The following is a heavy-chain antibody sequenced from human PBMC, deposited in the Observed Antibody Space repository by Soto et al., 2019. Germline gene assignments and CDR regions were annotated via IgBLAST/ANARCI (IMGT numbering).Heavy chain of an antibody. Sequence: SVKVSCKASGGTFSSYAISWVRQAPGQGXEWMGGIIPIFGTANYAQKFQGRVTITADESTSTAYMELSSLRSEDTAVYYCARDLDYYDSSGYYPAYNWFDPWGQGTLVTVSS. CDR1: GGTFSSYA. V-gene: IGHV1-69*13. D-gene: IGHD3-22*01. CDR3: ARDLDYYDSSGYYPAYNWFDP. J-gene: IGHJ5*02. CDR2: IIPIFGTA.